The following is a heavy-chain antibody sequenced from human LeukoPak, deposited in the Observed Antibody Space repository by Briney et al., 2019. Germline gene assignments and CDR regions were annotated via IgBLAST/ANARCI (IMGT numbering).Heavy chain of an antibody. J-gene: IGHJ5*02. CDR3: ARGLYYGGNWFDP. D-gene: IGHD3-22*01. CDR1: GGSISSGGYY. Sequence: SQTLSLTCTVSGGSISSGGYYWSWIRQHPGKGLEWIGYIYYSGSTYYNPSLKSRVTISVDTSKNQFSLKLSSVTAADTAVYYCARGLYYGGNWFDPWGQGTLVTVSS. V-gene: IGHV4-31*03. CDR2: IYYSGST.